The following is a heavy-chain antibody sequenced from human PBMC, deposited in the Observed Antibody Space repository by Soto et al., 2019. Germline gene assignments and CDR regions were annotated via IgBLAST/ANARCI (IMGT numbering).Heavy chain of an antibody. J-gene: IGHJ5*02. Sequence: QVQLVQSGAEVKKPGASVKVPCKASGYTFTSYAMHWVRQAPGQRLDWMGWINAGNGNTKYSQKFQGRVTITRDTSASTAYMELSSLRSEDTAVYYCARALMRAVTMVRGVIMPLYPWGQGTLVTVSS. V-gene: IGHV1-3*01. D-gene: IGHD3-10*01. CDR3: ARALMRAVTMVRGVIMPLYP. CDR1: GYTFTSYA. CDR2: INAGNGNT.